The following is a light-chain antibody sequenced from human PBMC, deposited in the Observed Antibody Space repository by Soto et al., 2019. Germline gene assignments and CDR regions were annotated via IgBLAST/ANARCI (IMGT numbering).Light chain of an antibody. CDR3: SSYTDSNTVL. CDR1: SSDVGAYNY. V-gene: IGLV2-14*01. CDR2: EVV. J-gene: IGLJ2*01. Sequence: QSALTQPASVSGSPGQSITISCTGTSSDVGAYNYVSWYQHHPGKAPKLIIYEVVNRPSGISNRFSGSKSGNTASLAISGLQAEDEADYYCSSYTDSNTVLFGGGTKPTVL.